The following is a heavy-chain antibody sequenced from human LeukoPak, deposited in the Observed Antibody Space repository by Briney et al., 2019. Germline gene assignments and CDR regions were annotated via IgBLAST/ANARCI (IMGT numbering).Heavy chain of an antibody. CDR2: ISSSSSYI. CDR1: GFTFSSYS. CDR3: TTGLLTLDAFDI. D-gene: IGHD3-9*01. Sequence: GGSLRLSCAASGFTFSSYSMNWVRQAPGKGLEWVSSISSSSSYIYYADSVKGRFTISRDNAKNSLYLHMNSLKTEDTAVYYCTTGLLTLDAFDIWGQGTMVTVSS. J-gene: IGHJ3*02. V-gene: IGHV3-21*03.